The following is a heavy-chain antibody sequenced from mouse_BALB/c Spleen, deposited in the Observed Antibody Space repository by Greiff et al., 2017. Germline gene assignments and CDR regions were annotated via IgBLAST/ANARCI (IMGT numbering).Heavy chain of an antibody. Sequence: QVQLKESGPELVKPGASVKISCKASGYSFTSYYIHWVKQRPGQGLEWIGWIYPGNVNTKYNEKFKGKATLTADKSSSTAYMQLSSLTSEDSAVYFCARSRETYFDYWGQGTTLTVSS. J-gene: IGHJ2*01. V-gene: IGHV1S56*01. CDR3: ARSRETYFDY. CDR1: GYSFTSYY. CDR2: IYPGNVNT.